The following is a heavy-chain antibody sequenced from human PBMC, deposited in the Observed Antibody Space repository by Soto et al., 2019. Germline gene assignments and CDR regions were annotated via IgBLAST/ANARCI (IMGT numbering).Heavy chain of an antibody. J-gene: IGHJ6*02. V-gene: IGHV3-7*01. Sequence: LRLSCVASGFTFTNYWMTWVRQAPGKGLEWVANINKDGSEKSYVDSVKGRFTISRDNADNSVYLQMNSLRAEDTALYYCGRDEVRNGVGVWGQGXTVTVYS. CDR1: GFTFTNYW. CDR2: INKDGSEK. CDR3: GRDEVRNGVGV.